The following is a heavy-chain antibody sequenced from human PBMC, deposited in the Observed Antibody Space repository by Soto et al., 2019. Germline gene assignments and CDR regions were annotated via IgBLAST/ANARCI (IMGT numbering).Heavy chain of an antibody. Sequence: QLQLVQSGGEVKKPGASVRVSCEAYGYPFSKYGISWIRQAPGQGLERMGWIKPDNGNTDYAQKFQGRVTMTTDTYSNTAYMELRSLRSDDTAVYYCATSSDSGFDPWGQGTLVSVSS. CDR3: ATSSDSGFDP. CDR1: GYPFSKYG. D-gene: IGHD3-10*01. CDR2: IKPDNGNT. V-gene: IGHV1-18*04. J-gene: IGHJ5*02.